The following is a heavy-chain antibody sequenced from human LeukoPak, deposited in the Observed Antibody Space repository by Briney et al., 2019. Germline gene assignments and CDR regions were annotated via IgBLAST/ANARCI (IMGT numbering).Heavy chain of an antibody. V-gene: IGHV3-23*01. J-gene: IGHJ4*02. CDR2: ISGSGGST. CDR3: AKWGLLEWLLSMFDY. CDR1: GFTFTSFA. D-gene: IGHD3-3*01. Sequence: SGGSLRLSCAASGFTFTSFAMTWVRQAPGKGLEWVSAISGSGGSTYYADSVKGRFTISRDNSKNTLYLQMNSLRAEDTAVYYCAKWGLLEWLLSMFDYWGQGTLVTVSS.